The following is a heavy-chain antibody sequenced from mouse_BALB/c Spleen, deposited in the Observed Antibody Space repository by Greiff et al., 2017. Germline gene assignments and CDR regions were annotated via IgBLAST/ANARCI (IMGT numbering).Heavy chain of an antibody. CDR3: ARWLLLYAMDY. V-gene: IGHV5-6-5*01. Sequence: EVKVEESGGGLVKPGGSLKLSCAASGFTFSSYAMSWVRQTPEKRLEWVASISSGGSTYYPDSVKGRFTISRDNARNILYLQMSSLRSEDTAMYYCARWLLLYAMDYWGQGTSVTVSS. J-gene: IGHJ4*01. CDR1: GFTFSSYA. CDR2: ISSGGST. D-gene: IGHD2-3*01.